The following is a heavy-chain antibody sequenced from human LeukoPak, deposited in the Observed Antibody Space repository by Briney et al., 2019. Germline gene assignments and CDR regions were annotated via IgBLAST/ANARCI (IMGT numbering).Heavy chain of an antibody. Sequence: PGGSLRLSCAASGFTFSSYSMNWVRQAPGKGLEWVSYISSSSSTIYYADSVKGRFTISRDNAKNSLYLQMNSLRDEDTAVYYCAREQDSGYSSSWYLFYYYGMDVWGQGTTVTVSS. J-gene: IGHJ6*02. V-gene: IGHV3-48*02. CDR3: AREQDSGYSSSWYLFYYYGMDV. CDR1: GFTFSSYS. D-gene: IGHD6-13*01. CDR2: ISSSSSTI.